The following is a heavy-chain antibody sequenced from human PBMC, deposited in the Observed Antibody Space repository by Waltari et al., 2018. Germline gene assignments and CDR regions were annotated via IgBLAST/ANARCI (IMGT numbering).Heavy chain of an antibody. Sequence: QVQLQESGPGLVKPSETLSLTCTVSGGSISSHYWSWIRQPPGKGLEWIGYIDYSGSTNYNPSLKSRVTISVDTSKNQFSLKLSSVTAADTAVYYCARVQWYFDLWGRGTLVTVSS. CDR3: ARVQWYFDL. V-gene: IGHV4-59*11. CDR2: IDYSGST. CDR1: GGSISSHY. J-gene: IGHJ2*01.